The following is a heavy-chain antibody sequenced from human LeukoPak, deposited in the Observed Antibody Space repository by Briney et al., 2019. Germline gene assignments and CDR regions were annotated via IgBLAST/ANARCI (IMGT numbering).Heavy chain of an antibody. V-gene: IGHV4-59*08. CDR3: ARRCSGGSCYYTIDY. J-gene: IGHJ4*02. CDR1: GGSISSYY. D-gene: IGHD2-15*01. Sequence: SETLSLTCTVSGGSISSYYWSWIRQPPGKGLEWIGYIYYSGSTNYNYNPSLKSRVTMSVDTSKNQFSLKLSSVTAADTAVYYCARRCSGGSCYYTIDYWGQGTLVTVSS. CDR2: IYYSGSTNY.